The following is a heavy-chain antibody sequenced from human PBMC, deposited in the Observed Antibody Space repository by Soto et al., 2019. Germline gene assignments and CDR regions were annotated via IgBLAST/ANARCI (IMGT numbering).Heavy chain of an antibody. CDR1: GGSISSSSYY. CDR2: IYYSGSA. D-gene: IGHD3-3*02. Sequence: SETLSLTCTVSGGSISSSSYYWGWIRQPPGKGLEWIGSIYYSGSAYYNPSLKSRVTISVDTSTNQFSLKLSSVTAADTAVYYCASPKIAFYNWFDPWGQGTLVTVSS. CDR3: ASPKIAFYNWFDP. V-gene: IGHV4-39*01. J-gene: IGHJ5*02.